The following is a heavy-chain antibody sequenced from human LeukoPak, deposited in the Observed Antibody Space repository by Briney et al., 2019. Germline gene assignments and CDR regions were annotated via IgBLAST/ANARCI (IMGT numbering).Heavy chain of an antibody. V-gene: IGHV3-48*03. D-gene: IGHD4/OR15-4a*01. CDR3: ARRAGAYSHPYDY. CDR1: GFTFSSYE. Sequence: GGSLRLSCAASGFTFSSYEMNWVRQAPGKGLEWVSYISSSGSTIYYADSVKGRFTISRDNSKNTRYLQMNSLRAEDTAVYYCARRAGAYSHPYDYWGQGTLVTVSS. CDR2: ISSSGSTI. J-gene: IGHJ4*02.